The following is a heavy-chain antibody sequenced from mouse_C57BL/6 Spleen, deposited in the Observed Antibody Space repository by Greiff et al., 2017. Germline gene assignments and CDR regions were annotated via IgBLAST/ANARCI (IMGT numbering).Heavy chain of an antibody. J-gene: IGHJ2*01. CDR3: TRSSSGTGYFDY. D-gene: IGHD3-2*02. CDR2: IDPETGGT. CDR1: GYTFTDYE. Sequence: LVESGAELVRPGASVTLSCKASGYTFTDYEMHWVKQTPVHGLEWIGAIDPETGGTAYNQKFKGKAILTADKSSSTAYMELRSLTSEDSAVYYCTRSSSGTGYFDYWGQGTTLTVSS. V-gene: IGHV1-15*01.